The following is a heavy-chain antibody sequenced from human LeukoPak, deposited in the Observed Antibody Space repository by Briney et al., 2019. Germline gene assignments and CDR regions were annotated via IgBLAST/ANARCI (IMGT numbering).Heavy chain of an antibody. CDR1: GYTFTGYY. D-gene: IGHD2-15*01. CDR2: INPNSGGT. J-gene: IGHJ4*02. CDR3: ASSRVVAAWGLYFDY. Sequence: ASVKVSCKASGYTFTGYYMHWVRQAPGQGLEWMGWINPNSGGTNYAQKFQGRVTMTRDTSISTAYMELSRLRSDDTAVYHCASSRVVAAWGLYFDYWGQGTLVTVSS. V-gene: IGHV1-2*02.